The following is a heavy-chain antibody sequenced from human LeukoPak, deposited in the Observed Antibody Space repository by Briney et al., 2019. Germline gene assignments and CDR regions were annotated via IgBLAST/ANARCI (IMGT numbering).Heavy chain of an antibody. CDR1: GGTFSSYA. J-gene: IGHJ4*02. CDR2: IIPIFGTA. CDR3: ASLPWPSSGGGY. Sequence: SVKVSCKASGGTFSSYAISWVRQAPGQGLKWMGGIIPIFGTANYAQKFQGRVTITADESTSTAYMELSSLRSEDTAVYYCASLPWPSSGGGYWGQGTLVTVSS. D-gene: IGHD3-16*01. V-gene: IGHV1-69*13.